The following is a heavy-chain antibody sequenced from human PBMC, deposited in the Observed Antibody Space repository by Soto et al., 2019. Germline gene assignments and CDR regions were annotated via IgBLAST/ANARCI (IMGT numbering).Heavy chain of an antibody. Sequence: SETLSLTCTVSGGSISSYYWSWIRQPPGKGLEWIGYIYYSGSTNYNPSLKSRVTISVDTSKNQFSLKLSSVTAADTAVYYCARDGAGYGDFVFDYWGQGTLVTVSS. D-gene: IGHD4-17*01. V-gene: IGHV4-59*01. J-gene: IGHJ4*02. CDR1: GGSISSYY. CDR3: ARDGAGYGDFVFDY. CDR2: IYYSGST.